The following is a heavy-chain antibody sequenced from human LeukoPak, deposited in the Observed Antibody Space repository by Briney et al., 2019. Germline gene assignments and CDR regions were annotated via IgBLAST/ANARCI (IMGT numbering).Heavy chain of an antibody. Sequence: GASVKVSCKASGYTFTGYYMHWVRQAPGQGLEWMGRINPNSGGTNYAQKLQGRVTMTTDTSTSTAYMELRSLRSDDTAVYYCARPFDYCSSTSCYITYMDVWGKGTTVTVSS. J-gene: IGHJ6*03. CDR3: ARPFDYCSSTSCYITYMDV. D-gene: IGHD2-2*02. V-gene: IGHV1-2*06. CDR2: INPNSGGT. CDR1: GYTFTGYY.